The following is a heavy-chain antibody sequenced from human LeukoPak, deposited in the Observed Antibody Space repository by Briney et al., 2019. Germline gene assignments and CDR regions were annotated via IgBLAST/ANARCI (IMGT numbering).Heavy chain of an antibody. CDR3: ARDSGRTVSGWYLTGNFDY. Sequence: GASVKVSCKASGYTFISYDINWVRQATGQGLEWMGGIIPIFGTANYAQKFQGRVTITADESTSTAYMELSSLRSEDTAVYYCARDSGRTVSGWYLTGNFDYWGQGTLVTVSS. J-gene: IGHJ4*02. CDR2: IIPIFGTA. CDR1: GYTFISYD. V-gene: IGHV1-69*13. D-gene: IGHD6-19*01.